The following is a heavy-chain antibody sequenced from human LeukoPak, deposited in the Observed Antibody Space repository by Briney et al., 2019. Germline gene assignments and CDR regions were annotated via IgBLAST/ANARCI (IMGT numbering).Heavy chain of an antibody. CDR1: GYSINSDYY. CDR3: ARGVYPTHFDY. D-gene: IGHD5/OR15-5a*01. V-gene: IGHV4-59*01. J-gene: IGHJ4*02. Sequence: SETLSLTCIASGYSINSDYYWSWIRQPPGTGLEWIGYIYYSGSTNYNPSLKSRVTISVDTSKNQFSLKLSSVTAADTAVYYCARGVYPTHFDYWDQGTLVTVSS. CDR2: IYYSGST.